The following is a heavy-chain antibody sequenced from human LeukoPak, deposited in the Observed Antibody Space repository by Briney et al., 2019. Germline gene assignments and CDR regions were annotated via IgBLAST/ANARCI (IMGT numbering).Heavy chain of an antibody. V-gene: IGHV5-51*01. CDR1: GYTFTSYW. J-gene: IGHJ4*02. CDR3: ARSAGSSSWLYYFDY. Sequence: KVSCKASGYTFTSYWIGWVRQMPGKGLEWMGIIYPGDSDTRYSPSFQGQVTISADKSISTAYLQWSSLKASDTAMYYCARSAGSSSWLYYFDYWGQGTLVTVSS. CDR2: IYPGDSDT. D-gene: IGHD6-13*01.